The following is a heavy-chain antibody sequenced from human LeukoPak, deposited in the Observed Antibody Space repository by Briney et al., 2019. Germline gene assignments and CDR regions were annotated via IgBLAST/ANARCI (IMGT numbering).Heavy chain of an antibody. D-gene: IGHD1-26*01. Sequence: PGRSLRLSCTASGFTFADYGMSWVRQAPEKGLEWVSILYSGGSPYYAESVKGRFTISRDNSKNTLFLQMNNLGAEDTAMYYCARVVLGVVGTSYDAFDIWGQGTMVTVSS. V-gene: IGHV3-66*01. J-gene: IGHJ3*02. CDR3: ARVVLGVVGTSYDAFDI. CDR1: GFTFADYG. CDR2: LYSGGSP.